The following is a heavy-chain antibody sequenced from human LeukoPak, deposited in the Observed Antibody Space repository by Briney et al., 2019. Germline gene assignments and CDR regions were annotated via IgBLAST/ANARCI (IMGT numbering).Heavy chain of an antibody. Sequence: GGSLRLSCAASGFTFSSHGMNWVRQAPGKGLEWVSSISSSSSYIYYADSVKGRFTISRDNAKNSLYLQMNSLRAEDTAVYYCAVNQLGYCSGGSCYQYDYWGQGTLVTVSS. CDR3: AVNQLGYCSGGSCYQYDY. CDR2: ISSSSSYI. CDR1: GFTFSSHG. J-gene: IGHJ4*02. V-gene: IGHV3-21*01. D-gene: IGHD2-15*01.